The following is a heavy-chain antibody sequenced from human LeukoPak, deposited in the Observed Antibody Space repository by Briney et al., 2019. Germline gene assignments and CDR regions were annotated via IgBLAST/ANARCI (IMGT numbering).Heavy chain of an antibody. CDR1: GFTFSAYV. CDR2: IRYDGSNK. D-gene: IGHD1-26*01. Sequence: GGSLRLSCAASGFTFSAYVMEWVRQAPGKGPEWVAFIRYDGSNKFYADSVKGRFTISRDNSKNTLFLQINNLRAEDTAVYYCAKGPLRDDTGSYFDYWGQGTLVTVSS. J-gene: IGHJ4*02. CDR3: AKGPLRDDTGSYFDY. V-gene: IGHV3-30*02.